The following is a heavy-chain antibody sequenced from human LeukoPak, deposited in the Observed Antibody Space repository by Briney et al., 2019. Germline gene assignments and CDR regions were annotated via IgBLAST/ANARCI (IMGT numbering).Heavy chain of an antibody. D-gene: IGHD5-18*01. Sequence: GGSLRLSCAASGFTFSSYSMNWVRQAPGKGLDWVSSISSSSSYIYYADSVKGRFTISRDNAKNSLYLQMNSLRAEDTAVYYCARDARGYGGKAGAFDIWGQGTMVTVSS. V-gene: IGHV3-21*01. CDR2: ISSSSSYI. CDR3: ARDARGYGGKAGAFDI. CDR1: GFTFSSYS. J-gene: IGHJ3*02.